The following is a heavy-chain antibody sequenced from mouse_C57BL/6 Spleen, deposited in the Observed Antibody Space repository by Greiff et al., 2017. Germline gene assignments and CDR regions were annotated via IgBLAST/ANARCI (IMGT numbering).Heavy chain of an antibody. Sequence: VQLQQSGPELVKPGASVKMSCKASGYTFTDYNMHWVKQSHGKSLEWIGYINPNNGGTSYNQKFKGKATLTVNKSSSTAYMELRSLTSEDSAVYYCARSYYSNYLIAYWGQGTLVTVSA. CDR2: INPNNGGT. J-gene: IGHJ3*01. CDR1: GYTFTDYN. D-gene: IGHD2-5*01. V-gene: IGHV1-22*01. CDR3: ARSYYSNYLIAY.